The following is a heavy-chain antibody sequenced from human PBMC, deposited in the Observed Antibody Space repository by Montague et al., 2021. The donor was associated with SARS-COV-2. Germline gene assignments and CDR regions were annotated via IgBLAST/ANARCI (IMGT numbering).Heavy chain of an antibody. CDR1: GASVRSGSSY. Sequence: SETLSLTCTVSGASVRSGSSYWNWIRQPPGKGLEWIGYISYSGSTYYSPSLKSRVTISVDTSKNQLSLKVISATAADTAVYYCARVGYQRVGCLYSKPDWGQGTLVTVSS. J-gene: IGHJ1*01. D-gene: IGHD2-2*03. CDR2: ISYSGST. V-gene: IGHV4-61*01. CDR3: ARVGYQRVGCLYSKPD.